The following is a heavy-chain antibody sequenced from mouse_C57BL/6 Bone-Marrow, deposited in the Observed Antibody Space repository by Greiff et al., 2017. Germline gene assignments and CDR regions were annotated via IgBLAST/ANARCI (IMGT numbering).Heavy chain of an antibody. J-gene: IGHJ1*03. Sequence: VKLVESGAELARPGASVKLSCKASGYTFTSYGISWVKQRTGQGLEWIGEIYPRSGNTYYNEKFKGKATLTADKSSSTAYMELRSLTSEDAAVYFWATLRRDWYFDVWGTGTTVTVSS. CDR1: GYTFTSYG. V-gene: IGHV1-81*01. CDR2: IYPRSGNT. D-gene: IGHD1-2*01. CDR3: ATLRRDWYFDV.